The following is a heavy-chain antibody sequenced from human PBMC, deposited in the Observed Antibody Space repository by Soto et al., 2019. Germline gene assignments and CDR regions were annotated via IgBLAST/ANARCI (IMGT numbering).Heavy chain of an antibody. CDR2: ISSYNGNT. Sequence: QVQLEQSGPEVKKPGASVKVSCKASGYTFSSSGISWVRQTPGQGLEWMGWISSYNGNTKYAQNLQGRLIMTTDTSTSTAYMELRSLRSDDTAVYYCARDVRIAQLSDAFHIWGQGAMVTVSS. J-gene: IGHJ3*02. V-gene: IGHV1-18*01. D-gene: IGHD1-1*01. CDR1: GYTFSSSG. CDR3: ARDVRIAQLSDAFHI.